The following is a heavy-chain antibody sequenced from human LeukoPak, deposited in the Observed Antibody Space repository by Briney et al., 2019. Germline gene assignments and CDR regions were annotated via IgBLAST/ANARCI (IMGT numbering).Heavy chain of an antibody. V-gene: IGHV1-8*02. J-gene: IGHJ5*02. CDR3: ARGPNVWGSTPRFNWFDP. CDR2: MNPNSGNT. Sequence: GASVKVSCKASGYTFTSYDINWVRQATGQGLEWMGWMNPNSGNTGYAQKFQGRVTMARNTSISPAYMELSSRRSEDTAVYYCARGPNVWGSTPRFNWFDPWGQGTLVTVSS. CDR1: GYTFTSYD. D-gene: IGHD3-16*01.